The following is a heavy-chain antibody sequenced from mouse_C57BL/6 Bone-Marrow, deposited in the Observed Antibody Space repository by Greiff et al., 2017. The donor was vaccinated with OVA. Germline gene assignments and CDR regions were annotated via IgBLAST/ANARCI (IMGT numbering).Heavy chain of an antibody. CDR3: ARGGTTVVAEDYFDY. CDR1: GFTFSDYY. Sequence: EVQLVESGGGLVQPGGSLKLSCAASGFTFSDYYMYWVRQTPEKRLEWVAYISNGGGSTYYPDTVKGRFTISRDNAKNTLYLQMSRLKSEDTAMYYCARGGTTVVAEDYFDYWGQGTTLTVSS. J-gene: IGHJ2*01. D-gene: IGHD1-1*01. V-gene: IGHV5-12*01. CDR2: ISNGGGST.